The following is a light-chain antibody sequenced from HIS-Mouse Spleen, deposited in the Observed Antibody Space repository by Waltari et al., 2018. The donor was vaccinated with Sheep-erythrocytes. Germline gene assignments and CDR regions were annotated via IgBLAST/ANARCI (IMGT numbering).Light chain of an antibody. J-gene: IGLJ3*02. CDR1: SGTNVDTYR. CDR3: MIWHSSAWV. V-gene: IGLV5-45*03. CDR2: YKSDSDK. Sequence: QAVLTQPSSLSASPGASASLTCTLRSGTNVDTYRLYCYQQKPGSPPQYLLRYKSDSDKQQGSGVPSRFSGSKDASANAGILLISGLQSEDEADYYCMIWHSSAWVFGGGTKLTVL.